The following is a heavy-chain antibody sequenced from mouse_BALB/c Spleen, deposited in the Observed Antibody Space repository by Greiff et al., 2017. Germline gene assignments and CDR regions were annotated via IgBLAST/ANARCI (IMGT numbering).Heavy chain of an antibody. CDR2: ISTYYGDA. Sequence: VQLQQSGAELVRPGVSVKISCKGSGYTFTDYAMHWVKQSHAKSLEWIGVISTYYGDASYNQKFKGKATMTVDKSSSTAYMELARLTSEDSAIYYCARGRYGSSPWFAYWGQGTLVTVSA. D-gene: IGHD1-1*01. CDR3: ARGRYGSSPWFAY. CDR1: GYTFTDYA. J-gene: IGHJ3*01. V-gene: IGHV1S137*01.